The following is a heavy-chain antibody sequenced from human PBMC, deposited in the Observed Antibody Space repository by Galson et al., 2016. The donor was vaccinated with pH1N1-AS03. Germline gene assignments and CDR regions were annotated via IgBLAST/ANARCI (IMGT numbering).Heavy chain of an antibody. J-gene: IGHJ4*02. CDR2: ISWDGET. D-gene: IGHD2-8*01. CDR3: ARSTRVNEGLDF. CDR1: FSLSTGGVH. Sequence: FSLSTGGVHVAWIRQPPGKALEWLALISWDGETRYRPSLRSRLTITKDTSKNQVVLTMTNMDPVDTATYYCARSTRVNEGLDFWGQGTLVTVSS. V-gene: IGHV2-5*02.